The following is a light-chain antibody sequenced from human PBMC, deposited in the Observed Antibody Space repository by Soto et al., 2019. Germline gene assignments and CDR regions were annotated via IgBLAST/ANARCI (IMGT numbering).Light chain of an antibody. V-gene: IGKV1-5*01. CDR2: DAS. Sequence: DIQMTPSPSTLSASVGDRVTITCRASQSISTWLAWYQQKPGKAPKLLIYDASSLESGVPSRFSGSGSGTEFTLTISSLQPDDFATYYCQQYNSPITFGQGTRLEIK. J-gene: IGKJ5*01. CDR1: QSISTW. CDR3: QQYNSPIT.